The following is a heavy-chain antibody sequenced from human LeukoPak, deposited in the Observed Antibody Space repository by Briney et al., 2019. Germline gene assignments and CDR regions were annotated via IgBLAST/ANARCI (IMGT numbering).Heavy chain of an antibody. V-gene: IGHV3-23*01. D-gene: IGHD3-10*01. CDR1: GFTFNNAW. CDR2: IGGRDGST. Sequence: GGSLRLSCAASGFTFNNAWMNWVRQAPGKGLEWVSAIGGRDGSTYYADSVKGRFTISRDNSKNTLYVQMNSLRAEDMAVYYCAKGHYYGSGSLDYWGQGTLVTVSS. J-gene: IGHJ4*02. CDR3: AKGHYYGSGSLDY.